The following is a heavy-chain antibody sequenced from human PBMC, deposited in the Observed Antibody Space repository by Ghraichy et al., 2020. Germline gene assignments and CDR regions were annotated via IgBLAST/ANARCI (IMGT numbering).Heavy chain of an antibody. D-gene: IGHD5-18*01. J-gene: IGHJ4*01. V-gene: IGHV2-5*02. CDR1: GFSLSSNGMG. Sequence: SGPTLVKPTQTLTLTCTFSGFSLSSNGMGVGWIRQPPGKALEWLALIYWDDDERYSPSLKSRLTITKDTSNNQVVLTVTNMDPVDTATYYCAHRPRYGLFDYWGQGILVTVSS. CDR3: AHRPRYGLFDY. CDR2: IYWDDDE.